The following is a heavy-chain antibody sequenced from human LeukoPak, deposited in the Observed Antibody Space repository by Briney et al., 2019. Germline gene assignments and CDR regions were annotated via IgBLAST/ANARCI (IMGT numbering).Heavy chain of an antibody. D-gene: IGHD6-13*01. Sequence: GGSLRLSCAASGFTFSSYAMHWVRQAPGKGLEYVSAISSNGGSTYYANSVKGRFTISRDNAKNSLYLQMNSLRAEDTAVYYCARKGGIASAELDYWGQGTLVTVSS. V-gene: IGHV3-64*01. CDR2: ISSNGGST. CDR3: ARKGGIASAELDY. J-gene: IGHJ4*02. CDR1: GFTFSSYA.